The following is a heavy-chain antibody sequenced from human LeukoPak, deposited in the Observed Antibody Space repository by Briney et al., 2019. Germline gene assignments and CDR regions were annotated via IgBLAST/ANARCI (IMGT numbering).Heavy chain of an antibody. Sequence: PSETLSLTCTVSGGSISSSSYYWGWIRQPPGKGLEWIGSIYYSGSTYYNPSLKSRVTISVDTSKNQFSLKLSSVTAADTAVYYCARAGSSSALWAFDIWGQGTMVTVSS. V-gene: IGHV4-39*07. CDR2: IYYSGST. CDR1: GGSISSSSYY. D-gene: IGHD6-6*01. J-gene: IGHJ3*02. CDR3: ARAGSSSALWAFDI.